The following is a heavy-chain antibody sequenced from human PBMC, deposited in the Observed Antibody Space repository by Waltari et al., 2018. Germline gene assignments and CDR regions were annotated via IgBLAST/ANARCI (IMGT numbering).Heavy chain of an antibody. CDR3: ARRSSGWTGIIDY. J-gene: IGHJ4*02. Sequence: QVQLQESGPGLVKPSGTLSLTCTVSGDSISSYHWSWIRQPPGKGLEWIGNIYKNGSTTYNPSLKIGLTISVDTSENQFSLRLSSVTASDTAVYYCARRSSGWTGIIDYWGQGILVTVSS. D-gene: IGHD6-19*01. V-gene: IGHV4-59*01. CDR1: GDSISSYH. CDR2: IYKNGST.